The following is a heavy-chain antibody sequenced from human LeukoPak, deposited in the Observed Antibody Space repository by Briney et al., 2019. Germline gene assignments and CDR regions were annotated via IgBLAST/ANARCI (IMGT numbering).Heavy chain of an antibody. J-gene: IGHJ4*02. Sequence: ASVKVSCKASGYTFTSYAMNWVRQAPGQGLERMGWINTNTGNPTYAQGFTGRFVFSLDTSVSTAYLQISSLKAEDTAVYYCAIGTFKYQLLRFLDYWGQGTLVTVSS. CDR3: AIGTFKYQLLRFLDY. V-gene: IGHV7-4-1*02. D-gene: IGHD2-2*01. CDR1: GYTFTSYA. CDR2: INTNTGNP.